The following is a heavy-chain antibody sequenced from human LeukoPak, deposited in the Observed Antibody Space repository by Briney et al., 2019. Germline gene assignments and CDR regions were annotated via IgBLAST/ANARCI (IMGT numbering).Heavy chain of an antibody. CDR1: GASFCSGDHY. V-gene: IGHV4-30-4*08. Sequence: SGSLSLTCTVSGASFCSGDHYCNWIRQTAGKGLELIGSIHASGRMYNNPSLEGRVTISIDTTKNYLSLHLNSVTAADPALYFCSGGLDSRKLGYWGQGTLVTVSS. D-gene: IGHD3-22*01. J-gene: IGHJ4*02. CDR3: SGGLDSRKLGY. CDR2: IHASGRM.